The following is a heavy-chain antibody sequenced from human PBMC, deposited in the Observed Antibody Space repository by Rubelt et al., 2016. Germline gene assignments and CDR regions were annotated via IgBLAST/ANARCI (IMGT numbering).Heavy chain of an antibody. CDR2: ISGSGGST. Sequence: GGSLRLSCAASGFTFSSYAMSWVRQAPGKGLEWVSGISGSGGSTNYADSVKGRFTISRDNSKNTLYLQMNSLRAEDTAVYYCAKGYGSGGTCYWYFDLWGRGTLVTVSS. D-gene: IGHD2-15*01. CDR1: GFTFSSYA. V-gene: IGHV3-23*01. J-gene: IGHJ2*01. CDR3: AKGYGSGGTCYWYFDL.